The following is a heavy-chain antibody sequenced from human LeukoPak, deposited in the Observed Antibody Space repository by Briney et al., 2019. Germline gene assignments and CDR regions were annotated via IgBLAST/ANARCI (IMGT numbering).Heavy chain of an antibody. J-gene: IGHJ6*04. CDR1: GASINNFY. CDR3: ARLARLTLIRGVTGYHSLDV. D-gene: IGHD3-10*01. V-gene: IGHV4-59*01. CDR2: IYYSGST. Sequence: SETLSLTCTVSGASINNFYWSWIRQPPGGGLEWIGYIYYSGSTNYNPSLKSRVSLSVDTSKNQFSLKLSSVTAADTAVYYCARLARLTLIRGVTGYHSLDVWGKGTKVTVSS.